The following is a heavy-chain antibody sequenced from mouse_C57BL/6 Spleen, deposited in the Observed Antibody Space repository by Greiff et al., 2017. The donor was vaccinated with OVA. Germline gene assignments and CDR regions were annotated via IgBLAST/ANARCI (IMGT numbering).Heavy chain of an antibody. J-gene: IGHJ4*01. CDR1: GYTFTSYW. V-gene: IGHV1-50*01. CDR3: ARRTRAMDY. Sequence: QVQLKQPGAELVKPGASVKLSCKASGYTFTSYWMQWVKQRPGQGLEWIGEIDPSDSYTNYNHKFKGKATLTVDTSSSTAYMQLSSLTAEDSAVYYCARRTRAMDYWGQGTSVTVSS. CDR2: IDPSDSYT.